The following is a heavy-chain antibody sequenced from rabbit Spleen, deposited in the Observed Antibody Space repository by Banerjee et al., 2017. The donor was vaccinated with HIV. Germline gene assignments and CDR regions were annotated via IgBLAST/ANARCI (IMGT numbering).Heavy chain of an antibody. V-gene: IGHV1S40*01. CDR1: RFSFSSNYY. CDR2: IDANGSGNP. D-gene: IGHD1-1*01. Sequence: QSLEESGGDLVKPGASLTLTCTASRFSFSSNYYICWVRQAPGKGLEWIACIDANGSGNPYYASWARGRFTISKTSSTTVTLQMTSLTAADTATYFCARNYVNAFDPWAQGPWSPS. CDR3: ARNYVNAFDP. J-gene: IGHJ2*01.